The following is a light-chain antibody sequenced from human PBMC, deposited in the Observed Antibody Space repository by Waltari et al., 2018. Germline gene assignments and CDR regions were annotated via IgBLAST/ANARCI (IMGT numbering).Light chain of an antibody. CDR3: QQSYSSPRT. CDR1: QGSFPRPNSKNY. V-gene: IGKV4-1*01. CDR2: WAS. Sequence: DIVMTQSPDSLAVSLGERATINCKSSQGSFPRPNSKNYLAWFQQKPGQPPKLLIYWASTRASGVPARFSGSGSRTDFTLTISSLQAEDVAVYYCQQSYSSPRTFGQGTRVQIK. J-gene: IGKJ1*01.